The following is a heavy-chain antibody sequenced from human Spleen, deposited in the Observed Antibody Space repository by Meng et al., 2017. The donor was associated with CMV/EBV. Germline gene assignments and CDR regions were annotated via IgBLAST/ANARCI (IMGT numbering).Heavy chain of an antibody. CDR2: ISSSSTI. Sequence: GESLKISCAASGFTFSDYYMNWVRQAPGKGLEWVSSISSSSTIYYADSVKGRFTISRDNAKNSLYLQMNNLRAEDTAVYYCAKDGGTGGDVTVTSYYGMGVWGQGTTVTVSS. D-gene: IGHD1-1*01. J-gene: IGHJ6*02. V-gene: IGHV3-69-1*01. CDR3: AKDGGTGGDVTVTSYYGMGV. CDR1: GFTFSDYY.